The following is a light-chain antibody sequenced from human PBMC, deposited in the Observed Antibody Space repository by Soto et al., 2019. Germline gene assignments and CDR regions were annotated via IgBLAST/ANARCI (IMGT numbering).Light chain of an antibody. CDR3: QQYDKLPLT. CDR1: QDISNY. V-gene: IGKV1-33*01. Sequence: DIQMTQSPSSLSASVGDRVTITCQASQDISNYLNWYQQKPGKAPKLLIYDASNVETGVPSRFSGSGSGTDFTFTISRLQPEDIATYYWQQYDKLPLTFGRGTKVDIK. CDR2: DAS. J-gene: IGKJ3*01.